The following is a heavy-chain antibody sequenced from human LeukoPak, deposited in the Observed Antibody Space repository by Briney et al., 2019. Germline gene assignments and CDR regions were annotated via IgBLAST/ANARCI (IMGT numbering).Heavy chain of an antibody. Sequence: SETLSLTYSVSGGSMNSYYWTWIRQPAGKGLEWIGRIYSSGSTNHNPSLKGRVTMSLDTSKNQFSLKVNSATAADTAVYYCARDASGWTGDYFDYWGQGILVTVSS. CDR2: IYSSGST. J-gene: IGHJ4*02. CDR3: ARDASGWTGDYFDY. CDR1: GGSMNSYY. D-gene: IGHD6-19*01. V-gene: IGHV4-4*07.